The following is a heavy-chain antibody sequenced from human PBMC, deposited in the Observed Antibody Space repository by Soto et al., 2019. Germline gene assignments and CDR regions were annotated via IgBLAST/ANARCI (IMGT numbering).Heavy chain of an antibody. V-gene: IGHV4-59*01. CDR3: ARGGLAARKGRWFDP. J-gene: IGHJ5*02. CDR1: GDSISSYY. CDR2: IHYSGST. Sequence: SETLSLTCTVSGDSISSYYWGWIRQPPGRGLEWIGYIHYSGSTNYNPSLKSRVTISVDTPKNQFSLKVNSMTAADTAVYYCARGGLAARKGRWFDPWGQGTLVTVSS. D-gene: IGHD6-6*01.